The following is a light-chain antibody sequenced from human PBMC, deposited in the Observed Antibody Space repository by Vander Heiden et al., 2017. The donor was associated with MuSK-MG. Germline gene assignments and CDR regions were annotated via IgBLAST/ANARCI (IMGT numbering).Light chain of an antibody. V-gene: IGKV3-20*01. J-gene: IGKJ2*02. CDR3: QQSGT. Sequence: EIVLTQSPGTLSLSPGERATLSCRASQSVSSSFLAWYQQKPGQAPTFLIYGTSNRATGIPDRFSGSRSGTEFTLTINRLEPEDFAVYYCQQSGTFGQGTTLEIK. CDR1: QSVSSSF. CDR2: GTS.